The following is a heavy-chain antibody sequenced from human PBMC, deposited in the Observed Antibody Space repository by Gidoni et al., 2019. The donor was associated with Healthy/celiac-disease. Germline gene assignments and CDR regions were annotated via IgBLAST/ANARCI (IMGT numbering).Heavy chain of an antibody. D-gene: IGHD2-21*02. V-gene: IGHV4-59*01. Sequence: QVQLQESGPGLVKPSETLSLTCTVSGGSISSYYWSWIRQPPGKGLEWIGYIYYSGSTNYNPSLKSRVTISVDTSKNQFSLKLSSVTAADTAGYYCARVSAYCGGDCYSGFDYWGQGTLVTVSS. CDR1: GGSISSYY. CDR2: IYYSGST. J-gene: IGHJ4*02. CDR3: ARVSAYCGGDCYSGFDY.